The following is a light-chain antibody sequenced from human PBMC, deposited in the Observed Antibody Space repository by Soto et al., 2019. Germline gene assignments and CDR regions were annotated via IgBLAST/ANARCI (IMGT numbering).Light chain of an antibody. Sequence: EIVLTQSPAPLSLSPGDRATLSCRASQSVDSFLAWYQQKPGQAPRLLIYDASNRATGIPARFSGSGSGTDFTLTISSLEPEDFTVYYCHQRKDWPLTFGQGTKLEIK. CDR1: QSVDSF. J-gene: IGKJ2*01. CDR2: DAS. CDR3: HQRKDWPLT. V-gene: IGKV3-11*01.